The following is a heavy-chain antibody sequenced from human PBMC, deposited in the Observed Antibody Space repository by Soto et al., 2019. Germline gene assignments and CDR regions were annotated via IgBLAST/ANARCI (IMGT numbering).Heavy chain of an antibody. CDR1: GFTFSSYA. CDR3: ANSPYTWNLNYYYYMDV. Sequence: EVQLLESGGGLVQPGGSLRLSCAASGFTFSSYAMSWVRQAPGKGLEWVSAISGSGGSTYYADSVKGRFTISRDNSKNSRYLQMNSRSDEDTAVYYCANSPYTWNLNYYYYMDVWGKGTTVTVSS. D-gene: IGHD1-20*01. V-gene: IGHV3-23*01. J-gene: IGHJ6*03. CDR2: ISGSGGST.